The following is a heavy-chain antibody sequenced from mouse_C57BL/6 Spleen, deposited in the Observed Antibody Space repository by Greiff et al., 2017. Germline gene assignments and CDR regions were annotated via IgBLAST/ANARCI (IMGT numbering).Heavy chain of an antibody. CDR1: GFTFSDYY. CDR3: ARDPGYYCGSILGHRGG. CDR2: INYDGSST. J-gene: IGHJ1*03. V-gene: IGHV5-16*01. D-gene: IGHD1-1*01. Sequence: EVKLVASEGGLVQPGSSMKLSCTASGFTFSDYYMAWVRQVPEKGLEWVANINYDGSSTYYLDSLKSRFIISRDNAKNILYLQMSSLKSEDRATYYCARDPGYYCGSILGHRGGWGTGNTVTVSS.